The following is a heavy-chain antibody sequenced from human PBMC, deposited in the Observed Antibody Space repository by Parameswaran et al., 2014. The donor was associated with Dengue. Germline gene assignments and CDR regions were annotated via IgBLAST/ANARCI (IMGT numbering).Heavy chain of an antibody. Sequence: WVRQAPGQGLEWMGWISAYNGNTNYAQKLQGRVTMTTDTSTSTAYMELRSLRSDDTAVYYCARVIAAAGYYYYYMDVWARTTVTVSS. V-gene: IGHV1-18*01. J-gene: IGHJ6*03. CDR3: ARVIAAAGYYYYYMDV. D-gene: IGHD6-13*01. CDR2: ISAYNGNT.